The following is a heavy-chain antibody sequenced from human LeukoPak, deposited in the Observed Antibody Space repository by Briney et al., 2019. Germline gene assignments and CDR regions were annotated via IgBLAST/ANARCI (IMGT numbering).Heavy chain of an antibody. CDR2: ISYSANS. D-gene: IGHD2-2*01. CDR1: GDSVSSGGHY. V-gene: IGHV4-39*01. J-gene: IGHJ4*02. Sequence: SETLSLTCTVSGDSVSSGGHYWVWVRQPPGKGLEWLGAISYSANSYYSPSHKSRVTISIDMSKNQFSLRLSSVTAADTAFYYCTRQCSSISCPIDYWGQGNLVTVSS. CDR3: TRQCSSISCPIDY.